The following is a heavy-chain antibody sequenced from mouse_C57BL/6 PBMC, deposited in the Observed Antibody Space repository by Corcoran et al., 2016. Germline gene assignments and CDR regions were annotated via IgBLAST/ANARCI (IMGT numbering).Heavy chain of an antibody. V-gene: IGHV9-3*01. CDR2: INTYSGVP. CDR1: GYTFTTYG. D-gene: IGHD2-4*01. J-gene: IGHJ4*01. CDR3: ARYDYDGSDAMDY. Sequence: QIQLVQSGPELKKPGETVKISCKASGYTFTTYGMSWVKQAPGKGLKWMGWINTYSGVPTYADDFKGRFAFSLETSASTAYLQINNLKNEDTATYFCARYDYDGSDAMDYWGQGTSVTVSS.